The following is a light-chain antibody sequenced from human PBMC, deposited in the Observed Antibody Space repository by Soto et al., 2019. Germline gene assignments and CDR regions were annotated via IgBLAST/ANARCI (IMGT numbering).Light chain of an antibody. CDR3: QHRTNWPA. CDR2: DAS. J-gene: IGKJ4*01. Sequence: EIVLTQSPATLSLSPGARATLSCTASQSVGANLAWYQQKPGQAPRLLIWDASSRATGIPARFSGSGSGTEFTLTISSLEPEDFAVYYCQHRTNWPAFGGGTKVEIK. CDR1: QSVGAN. V-gene: IGKV3-11*01.